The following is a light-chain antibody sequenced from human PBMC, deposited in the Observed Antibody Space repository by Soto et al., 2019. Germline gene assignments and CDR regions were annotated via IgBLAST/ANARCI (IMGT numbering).Light chain of an antibody. J-gene: IGKJ2*01. CDR3: QQYGSSSYT. V-gene: IGKV3-20*01. CDR1: QSVSSSY. Sequence: EIVLTQSPGTLSLSPGERATLSCRASQSVSSSYLAWYHQKPGQAPRLLIYDASSRATGIPDRFSGSGSGTDFTITISRLEPEDFAVYYCQQYGSSSYTFGQGTKLEIK. CDR2: DAS.